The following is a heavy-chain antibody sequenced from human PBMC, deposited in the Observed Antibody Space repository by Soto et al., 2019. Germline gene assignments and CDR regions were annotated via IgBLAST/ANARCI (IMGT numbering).Heavy chain of an antibody. Sequence: GESLKISCAASGFTFSSYAMSWVRQAPGKGLEWVSAISGSGGSTYYADSVKGRFTISRDNSKNTLYLQMNSLRAEDTAVYYCAIPYKKGLSRAFDIWGQGTMVTVSS. CDR3: AIPYKKGLSRAFDI. CDR2: ISGSGGST. D-gene: IGHD3-10*01. CDR1: GFTFSSYA. J-gene: IGHJ3*02. V-gene: IGHV3-23*01.